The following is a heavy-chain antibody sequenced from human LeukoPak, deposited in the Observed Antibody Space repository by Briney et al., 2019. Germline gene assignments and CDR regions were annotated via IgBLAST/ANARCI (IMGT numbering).Heavy chain of an antibody. CDR1: GFTFSSYS. Sequence: PGGSLRLSCAASGFTFSSYSMNWVRQAPGKGLEWVSSIHSSSNFIYYADSVKGRFTISRDNAKKSLYLQMNSLRAEDTAVYYCARNSGYDYWDWFDPWGQGTLVTVSS. V-gene: IGHV3-21*01. D-gene: IGHD5-12*01. CDR3: ARNSGYDYWDWFDP. CDR2: IHSSSNFI. J-gene: IGHJ5*02.